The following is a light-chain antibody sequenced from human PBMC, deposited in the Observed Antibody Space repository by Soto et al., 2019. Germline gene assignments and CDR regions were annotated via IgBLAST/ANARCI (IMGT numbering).Light chain of an antibody. J-gene: IGKJ4*01. Sequence: LTQSPSTRSLSPGERATLSCGPSQSVISSYLAWYQQKPGLAPRLLIYDASSRATGIPDRFSGSGSGTDFTLTINGLEPEDFAMYFCQQYESSPWTFGGGTKVDI. CDR2: DAS. V-gene: IGKV3D-20*01. CDR3: QQYESSPWT. CDR1: QSVISSY.